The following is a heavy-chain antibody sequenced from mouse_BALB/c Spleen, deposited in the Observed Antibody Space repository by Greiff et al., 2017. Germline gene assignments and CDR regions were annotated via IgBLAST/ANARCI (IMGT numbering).Heavy chain of an antibody. Sequence: EVQRVESGGGLVQPGGSLRLSCATSGFTFTDYYMSWVRQPPGKALEWLGFIRNKANGYTTEYSASVKGRFTISRDNSQSILYLQMNTLRAEDSATYYCARDRDGYGYWGQGTTLTVSS. V-gene: IGHV7-3*02. CDR1: GFTFTDYY. CDR2: IRNKANGYTT. J-gene: IGHJ2*01. D-gene: IGHD1-2*01. CDR3: ARDRDGYGY.